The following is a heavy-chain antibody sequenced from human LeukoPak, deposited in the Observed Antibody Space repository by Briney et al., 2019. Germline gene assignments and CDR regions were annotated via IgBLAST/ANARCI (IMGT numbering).Heavy chain of an antibody. D-gene: IGHD3-22*01. CDR1: GFTFSSYG. Sequence: PGRSLRLSCAASGFTFSSYGMHWVRQAPGKGLEWVAVIWYDGSNKYYADSVKGRFTISRDNSKNTLYLQTNSLRAEDTAVYYCARAPRADYDSSGYYGYFDCGGQGTLATVS. V-gene: IGHV3-33*01. CDR2: IWYDGSNK. J-gene: IGHJ4*02. CDR3: ARAPRADYDSSGYYGYFDC.